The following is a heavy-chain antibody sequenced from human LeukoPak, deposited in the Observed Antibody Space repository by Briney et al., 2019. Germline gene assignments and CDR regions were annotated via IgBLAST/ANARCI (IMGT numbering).Heavy chain of an antibody. D-gene: IGHD3-3*01. CDR2: INHSGST. CDR1: GGSFSGYY. CDR3: ARREYYDFWSGYRREYYFDY. J-gene: IGHJ4*02. V-gene: IGHV4-34*01. Sequence: SETLSLTCAVYGGSFSGYYWSWIRQPPGKGLEWIGEINHSGSTNYNPSLKSRVTISVDTSKNQFSLKLSSVTAADTAVYYCARREYYDFWSGYRREYYFDYWGQGTLVTVSS.